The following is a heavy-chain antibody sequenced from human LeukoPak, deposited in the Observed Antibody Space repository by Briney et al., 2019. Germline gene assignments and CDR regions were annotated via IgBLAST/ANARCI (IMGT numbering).Heavy chain of an antibody. CDR1: GGSISSYY. CDR2: IYYSGST. Sequence: PSETLSLTCTVSGGSISSYYWSWIRQPPGKGLEWLGYIYYSGSTNYNPSLKSRVTISVDTSKNQFSLKLSSETAADTAVYYCARCVTTDYYYYMDVRGKGTTVTVSS. V-gene: IGHV4-59*01. D-gene: IGHD4-11*01. J-gene: IGHJ6*03. CDR3: ARCVTTDYYYYMDV.